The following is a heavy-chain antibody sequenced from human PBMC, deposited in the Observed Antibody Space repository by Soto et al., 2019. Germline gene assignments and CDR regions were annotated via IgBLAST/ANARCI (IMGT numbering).Heavy chain of an antibody. J-gene: IGHJ4*02. D-gene: IGHD3-9*01. V-gene: IGHV4-39*01. CDR2: IYYSGST. CDR3: ARQKGDYDILTGYGYYFDY. Sequence: SETLSLTCTVSGGSISSSSYYWGWIRQPPGKGLEWIGSIYYSGSTYYNPSLKSRVTISVDTSKNQFSLKLSSVTAADTAVYYCARQKGDYDILTGYGYYFDYWGQGTLVTVS. CDR1: GGSISSSSYY.